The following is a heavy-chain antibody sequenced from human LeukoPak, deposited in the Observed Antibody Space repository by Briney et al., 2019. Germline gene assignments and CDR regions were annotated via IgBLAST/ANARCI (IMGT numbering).Heavy chain of an antibody. CDR3: ARDIHTSDWTKFDY. CDR1: GVSISSSPYY. Sequence: SETLSLTCNVSGVSISSSPYYWSWVRQPAGKGLEWIGRIYSSGRTNYNPSLKSRVTISVDTSKNQFSLNLSSVTAADTAVYYCARDIHTSDWTKFDYWGQGTSVTVSS. V-gene: IGHV4-61*02. D-gene: IGHD6-19*01. J-gene: IGHJ4*02. CDR2: IYSSGRT.